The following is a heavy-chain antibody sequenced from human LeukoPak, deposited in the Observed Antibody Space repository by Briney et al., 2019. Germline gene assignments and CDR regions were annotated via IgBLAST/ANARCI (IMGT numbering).Heavy chain of an antibody. J-gene: IGHJ4*02. CDR3: ATRYSFNYLGY. CDR2: LDGGGST. Sequence: GGSLRLSCAASGFSVSSNAMTGVRQAPGKGLEWVSSLDGGGSTYNADSVKGRFTISRDNSENTPYLQMNSLRAEDTAVYYCATRYSFNYLGYWGQGTLVTVSS. CDR1: GFSVSSNA. D-gene: IGHD5-18*01. V-gene: IGHV3-53*01.